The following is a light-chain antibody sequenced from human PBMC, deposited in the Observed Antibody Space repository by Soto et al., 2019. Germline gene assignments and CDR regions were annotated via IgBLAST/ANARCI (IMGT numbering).Light chain of an antibody. CDR1: QSVASAY. CDR3: QQCGASRWT. CDR2: GAS. Sequence: EIVLTQSPGTLSLSPGERASLSCRARQSVASAYLAWYQHKPGQAPRLLIFGASSRATGIPDRFSGSGSGTNFTLTISRLEPEDYAVCYCQQCGASRWTFGQGTKVEAK. V-gene: IGKV3-20*01. J-gene: IGKJ1*01.